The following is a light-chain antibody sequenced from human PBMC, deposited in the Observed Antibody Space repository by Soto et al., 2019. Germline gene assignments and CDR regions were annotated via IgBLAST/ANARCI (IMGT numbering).Light chain of an antibody. CDR2: GAS. J-gene: IGKJ4*01. CDR1: QSVSSSY. CDR3: QQRSNWLALT. V-gene: IGKV3D-20*02. Sequence: EIVLTQSPGTLSLSPGERATLSCRASQSVSSSYLAWYQQKPGQAPRLLIYGASSRATGIPDRFSGSGSGTDFTLTISRLEPEDFAVYYCQQRSNWLALTFGGGTKVHIK.